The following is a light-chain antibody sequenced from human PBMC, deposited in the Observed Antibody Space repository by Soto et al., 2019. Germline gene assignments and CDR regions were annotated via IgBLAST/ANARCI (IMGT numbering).Light chain of an antibody. J-gene: IGKJ5*01. CDR1: QTVGRDY. CDR2: GIS. V-gene: IGKV3D-15*01. CDR3: QQYTNWPIT. Sequence: EMVMTQSPGTLSVSPGERATLCCMASQTVGRDYLAWYQHKPGQAPRLLIYGISDRATGIPDRFSGSGSGTEFTLTISSVQPEDVAIYYCQQYTNWPITFGQGTRLEI.